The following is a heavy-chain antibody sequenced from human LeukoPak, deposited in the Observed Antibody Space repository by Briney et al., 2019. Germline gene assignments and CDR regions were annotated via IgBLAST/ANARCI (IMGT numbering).Heavy chain of an antibody. CDR3: ARDHFDSGSFGHAFDI. CDR1: GFPFSSYG. V-gene: IGHV3-21*01. Sequence: GGSLRLSCVVSGFPFSSYGMNWVRQAPGKGLEWVSSISSTSSYRSYGESMKGRFTVSRDNAKNSLHLQIKSLRAEDTAIYYCARDHFDSGSFGHAFDIWGQGTMVIVSA. CDR2: ISSTSSYR. D-gene: IGHD3-10*01. J-gene: IGHJ3*02.